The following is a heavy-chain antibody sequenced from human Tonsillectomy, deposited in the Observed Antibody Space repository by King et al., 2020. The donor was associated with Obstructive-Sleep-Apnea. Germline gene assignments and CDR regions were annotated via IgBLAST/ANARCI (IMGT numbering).Heavy chain of an antibody. J-gene: IGHJ3*02. V-gene: IGHV4-39*07. CDR1: GVSITSNIYY. Sequence: MPLQESGPGLVKPSETLSLTCTVSGVSITSNIYYWGWIRQPPGKGLEWIGSLSYGGTTYYNPSLKSRVTMSIDTSKSSFSVKLSSVTASDTAMFYCARHLQFSAFDIWGQGTMVTVSS. D-gene: IGHD5-24*01. CDR2: LSYGGTT. CDR3: ARHLQFSAFDI.